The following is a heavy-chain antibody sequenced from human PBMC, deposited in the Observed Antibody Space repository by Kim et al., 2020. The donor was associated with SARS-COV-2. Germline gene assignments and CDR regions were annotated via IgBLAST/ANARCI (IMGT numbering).Heavy chain of an antibody. CDR2: INPNSGDT. Sequence: ASVKVSCKASGYAFSDYYVHWVRQAPGQGLEWMGRINPNSGDTNYAQSFQGRVTMTRDTSISTAYMELTRLRSDDTAVYYCARGREWDIVMRVGAKGWLDPWGQGTLVIVSS. V-gene: IGHV1-2*06. CDR1: GYAFSDYY. D-gene: IGHD2-15*01. J-gene: IGHJ5*02. CDR3: ARGREWDIVMRVGAKGWLDP.